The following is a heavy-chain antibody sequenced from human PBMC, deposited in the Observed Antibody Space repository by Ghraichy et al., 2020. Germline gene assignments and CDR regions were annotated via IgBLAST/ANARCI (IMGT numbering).Heavy chain of an antibody. Sequence: TLSLTCTVSGGSISSGGYYWSWIRQHPGKGLEWIGYIYYSGSTYYNPSLKSRVTISVDTSKNQFSLKLSSVTAADTAVYYCARDEGSSFGFDPWGQGTLVTVSS. V-gene: IGHV4-31*03. CDR3: ARDEGSSFGFDP. D-gene: IGHD6-13*01. CDR2: IYYSGST. CDR1: GGSISSGGYY. J-gene: IGHJ5*02.